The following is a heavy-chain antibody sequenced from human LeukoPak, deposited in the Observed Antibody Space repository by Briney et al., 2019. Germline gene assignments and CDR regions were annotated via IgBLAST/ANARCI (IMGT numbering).Heavy chain of an antibody. V-gene: IGHV4-39*07. D-gene: IGHD3-10*01. CDR2: FYYGGST. Sequence: PSETLSLTCTVSGDSIDINNYYWGWIRQPPGKELEWIASFYYGGSTYYNPSLQSRVTISLDTSKKQLSLKLSSVTAADTAVYYCARDRGTYYYGSGSYMRGTYYFDYWGQGTLVTVSS. CDR3: ARDRGTYYYGSGSYMRGTYYFDY. J-gene: IGHJ4*02. CDR1: GDSIDINNYY.